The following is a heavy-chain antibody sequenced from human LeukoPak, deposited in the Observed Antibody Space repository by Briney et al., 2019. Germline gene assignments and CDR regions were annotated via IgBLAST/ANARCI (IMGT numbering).Heavy chain of an antibody. J-gene: IGHJ4*02. V-gene: IGHV3-74*01. CDR1: GFTFSSYW. D-gene: IGHD1-26*01. CDR3: ARVGYSGSYSTHFDY. Sequence: GSLRLSCAASGFTFSSYWMHWVRQAPGKGLLWVSRINSDGSSTSYADSVKGRLTISRDNAKNTLYLQMNSLRAEDTAVYYCARVGYSGSYSTHFDYWGQGTLVTVSS. CDR2: INSDGSST.